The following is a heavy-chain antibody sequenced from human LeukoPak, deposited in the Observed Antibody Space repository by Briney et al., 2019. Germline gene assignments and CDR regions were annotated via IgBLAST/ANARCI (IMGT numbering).Heavy chain of an antibody. CDR2: IYYSGST. CDR3: ARSFSGSYYNVGLDWFDP. V-gene: IGHV4-31*03. Sequence: SQTLSLTCTVSGGSISSGRYYWSWIRQHPGKGLEWIGYIYYSGSTYYNPSLKSRVTISVDTSKNQFSLKLSSVTAADTAVYYCARSFSGSYYNVGLDWFDPWGQGTLVTVSS. D-gene: IGHD3-10*01. J-gene: IGHJ5*02. CDR1: GGSISSGRYY.